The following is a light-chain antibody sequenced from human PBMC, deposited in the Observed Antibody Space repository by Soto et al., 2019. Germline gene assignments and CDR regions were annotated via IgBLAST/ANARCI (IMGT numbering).Light chain of an antibody. Sequence: EILMTQSPDTLSVSPGERATLSCRASQSVSSNLAWYQQNPGQAPRLLIYGASTRATGIPARFSGSGSGTEFTLTISSLQSEDFAVYYCQQYNNWPLTFGQGTRLEI. V-gene: IGKV3-15*01. CDR2: GAS. CDR1: QSVSSN. CDR3: QQYNNWPLT. J-gene: IGKJ5*01.